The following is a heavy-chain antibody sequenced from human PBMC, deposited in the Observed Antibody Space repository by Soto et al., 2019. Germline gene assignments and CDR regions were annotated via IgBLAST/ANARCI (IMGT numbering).Heavy chain of an antibody. Sequence: QVQLVESGGGVVQPGKSLRLSCAASEFTFSAYGMHWVRQSPGKGLEWVAVVSHDGSNKYYADSVKGRFTISRDNTKSTYLQMNSLTAEDTAVYYCAKDKYGSGLMTPHPWGQGTLVTVSS. CDR3: AKDKYGSGLMTPHP. V-gene: IGHV3-30*18. CDR2: VSHDGSNK. D-gene: IGHD3-10*01. J-gene: IGHJ5*02. CDR1: EFTFSAYG.